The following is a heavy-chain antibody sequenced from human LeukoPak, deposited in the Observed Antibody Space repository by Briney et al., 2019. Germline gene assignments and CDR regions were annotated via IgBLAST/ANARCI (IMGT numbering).Heavy chain of an antibody. CDR3: ARGGFGYSSGWVRYYYYYYMDV. Sequence: PSETPSLTCTVSGGSISSYYWTWIRQPPGKGLECIGYIYSNGSTNYNPSLKSRVTISVDMSKNQFSVKLSSVTAADTAVYYCARGGFGYSSGWVRYYYYYYMDVWGKGTTVTVSS. D-gene: IGHD6-19*01. CDR2: IYSNGST. V-gene: IGHV4-59*01. J-gene: IGHJ6*03. CDR1: GGSISSYY.